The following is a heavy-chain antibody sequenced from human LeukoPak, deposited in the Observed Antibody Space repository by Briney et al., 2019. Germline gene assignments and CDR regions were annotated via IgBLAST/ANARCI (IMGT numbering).Heavy chain of an antibody. D-gene: IGHD4-17*01. J-gene: IGHJ4*02. CDR1: GFTFSGFA. CDR2: IRSKANSYAT. Sequence: GGSLRLSCAASGFTFSGFAMHWVRQASGKGLEWVGRIRSKANSYATAYAASVKGRFTISRDDSKNTAYLQMNSLKTEDTAVYYCTSPTAGGPDYWGQGTLVTVSS. V-gene: IGHV3-73*01. CDR3: TSPTAGGPDY.